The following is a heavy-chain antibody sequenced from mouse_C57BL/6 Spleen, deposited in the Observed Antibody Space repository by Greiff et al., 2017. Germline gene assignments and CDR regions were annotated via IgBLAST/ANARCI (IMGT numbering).Heavy chain of an antibody. V-gene: IGHV2-9-1*01. CDR2: IWTGGGT. D-gene: IGHD2-4*01. J-gene: IGHJ2*01. CDR3: ARYDYGGTNFDY. Sequence: VKLVESGPGLVAPSQCLSITCTVSGFSLTSYAISWVRQPPGKGLEWLGVIWTGGGTNHYSDAKSILSINKDNSKSQVILKMNSLQTYATAKYYCARYDYGGTNFDYWGQGTTLTVSS. CDR1: GFSLTSYA.